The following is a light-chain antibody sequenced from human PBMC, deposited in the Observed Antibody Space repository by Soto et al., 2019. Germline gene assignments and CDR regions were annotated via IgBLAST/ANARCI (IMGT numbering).Light chain of an antibody. CDR1: SSNIGAGYD. J-gene: IGLJ2*01. Sequence: QSVLTQPPSVSGAPGQRVTISCNGRSSNIGAGYDVHWYQQLPGTAPKLLIYGNSNRPSGVPDRFSGSNSGTSGSLAITGLQAEDEADYYCQSYDSSLSVVFGGGTKLTVL. CDR2: GNS. CDR3: QSYDSSLSVV. V-gene: IGLV1-40*01.